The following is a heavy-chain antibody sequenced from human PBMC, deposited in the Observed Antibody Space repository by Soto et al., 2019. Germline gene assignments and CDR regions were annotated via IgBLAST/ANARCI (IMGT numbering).Heavy chain of an antibody. CDR1: GGSIFSSY. V-gene: IGHV4-59*12. D-gene: IGHD3-22*01. Sequence: PSETLSLTCTVSGGSIFSSYWTWIRQPPGKGLEWIGNVYYCGSTNYNPSLESRLTVSLDTSKNQFSLKLTSVTAADTAVYYCAREGGSYDSGGYLIRGAFDIWGQGTMVTVSS. CDR3: AREGGSYDSGGYLIRGAFDI. CDR2: VYYCGST. J-gene: IGHJ3*02.